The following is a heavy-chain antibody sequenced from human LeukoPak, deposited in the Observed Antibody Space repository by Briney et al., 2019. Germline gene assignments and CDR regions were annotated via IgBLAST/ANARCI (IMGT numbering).Heavy chain of an antibody. D-gene: IGHD3-10*01. CDR1: GFTFSSYA. CDR2: ISGSGGST. CDR3: AKVLQAQSNGLLNILWWLH. J-gene: IGHJ4*02. Sequence: TGGSLRLSCAASGFTFSSYAMSWVRQAPGKGLEWVSGISGSGGSTYYADSVKGRFTISRDNSRNALYLQMNSLRAEDTAVYYCAKVLQAQSNGLLNILWWLHWGQGTLSPSPQ. V-gene: IGHV3-23*01.